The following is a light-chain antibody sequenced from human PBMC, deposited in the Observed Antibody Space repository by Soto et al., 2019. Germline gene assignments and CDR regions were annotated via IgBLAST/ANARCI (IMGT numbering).Light chain of an antibody. CDR1: ESVSTW. J-gene: IGKJ1*01. CDR3: QQYNSYS. CDR2: HAS. V-gene: IGKV1-5*01. Sequence: DIQMTQSPSTLSASVGDRVTITCRASESVSTWLAWYQQKPGEAPKLLIYHASTLESGVPSRFSGSGSGTEFTLTISSLQPDDFATYYCQQYNSYSFGQGTKVDIK.